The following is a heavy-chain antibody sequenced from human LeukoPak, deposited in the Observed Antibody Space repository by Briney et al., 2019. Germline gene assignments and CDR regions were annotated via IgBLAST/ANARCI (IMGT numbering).Heavy chain of an antibody. J-gene: IGHJ3*02. CDR2: IYYSGSI. CDR3: ARKATTGPTKAAFDI. D-gene: IGHD4-17*01. Sequence: PSDTLSLTCAVSGYSISSSNYWAWIRQPPGKGLEWIGHIYYSGSIYYNPSLKSRVTMSVDTSKNQFSLKLSSMTAVDTAVYYCARKATTGPTKAAFDIWGQGTMVTVSS. CDR1: GYSISSSNY. V-gene: IGHV4-28*05.